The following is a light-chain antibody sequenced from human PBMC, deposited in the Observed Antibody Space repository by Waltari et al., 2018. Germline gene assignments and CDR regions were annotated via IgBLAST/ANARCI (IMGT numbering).Light chain of an antibody. J-gene: IGLJ2*01. CDR2: DVS. Sequence: QSALTQPASVSGSPGPSITISCTGITSGVGSYQYVSWFQQHPDKAPKLIIFDVSNRPSGVSNRFSGSKSDNTASLTISGLQAEDEADYYCSLYTGSTTLRVVFGGGTRVTVL. V-gene: IGLV2-14*03. CDR1: TSGVGSYQY. CDR3: SLYTGSTTLRVV.